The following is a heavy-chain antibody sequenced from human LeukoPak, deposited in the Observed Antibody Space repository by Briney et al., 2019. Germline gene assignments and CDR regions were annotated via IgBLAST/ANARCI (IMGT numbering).Heavy chain of an antibody. V-gene: IGHV3-15*01. CDR3: ARGHDYGDYGAFAYYFDY. J-gene: IGHJ4*02. CDR2: IKEKTDGGTT. CDR1: GVTVRNVW. Sequence: PGGSLRLSCAASGVTVRNVWMTWVRQASGKGLEWVGRIKEKTDGGTTDYAAPVKGRFTISRDSSKNTVYLQMTSLRAEDTAIYYCARGHDYGDYGAFAYYFDYWGQGTLVTVSS. D-gene: IGHD4-17*01.